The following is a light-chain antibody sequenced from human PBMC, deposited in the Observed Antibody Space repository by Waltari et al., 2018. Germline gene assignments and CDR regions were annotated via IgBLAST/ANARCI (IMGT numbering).Light chain of an antibody. CDR2: WAS. J-gene: IGKJ4*01. V-gene: IGKV4-1*01. Sequence: DIVMTQSPDSLAVSLGARATMNCKSCQSILYSLYNDKNFLAWYQHKPGQSPRLLIYWASTRESGVPDRFSGSGSGTDFTLTISSLQAEDFATYYCQELNIFPLTFGGGTKVEIK. CDR1: QSILYSLYNDKNF. CDR3: QELNIFPLT.